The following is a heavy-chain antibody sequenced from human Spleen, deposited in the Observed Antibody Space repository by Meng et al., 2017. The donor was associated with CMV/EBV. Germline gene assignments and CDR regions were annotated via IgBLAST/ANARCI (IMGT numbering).Heavy chain of an antibody. CDR1: GGSIRSSSYY. J-gene: IGHJ6*02. CDR2: IYYSGST. Sequence: GSLRLSCTVSGGSIRSSSYYWGWIRQPPGKGLEWIGSIYYSGSTYYNPSLMSRVTISINTSKNQFSLKLSSVTAADTAVFYCARGGDNWYYYGMDVWGQGTTVTVSS. D-gene: IGHD1-1*01. CDR3: ARGGDNWYYYGMDV. V-gene: IGHV4-39*07.